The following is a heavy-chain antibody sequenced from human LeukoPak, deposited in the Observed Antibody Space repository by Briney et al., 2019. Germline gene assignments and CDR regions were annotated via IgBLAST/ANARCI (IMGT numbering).Heavy chain of an antibody. V-gene: IGHV4-59*01. CDR1: GGSISSDY. J-gene: IGHJ4*02. CDR2: IYYSGST. CDR3: ARLIPYYFDY. Sequence: PSETLSLTCTVSGGSISSDYWSWIRQPPGKGLEWIGYIYYSGSTNYNPSLKSRVTISVDTSKNQFSLRLRSVTAADTAVYYCARLIPYYFDYWGQGILVTVSS.